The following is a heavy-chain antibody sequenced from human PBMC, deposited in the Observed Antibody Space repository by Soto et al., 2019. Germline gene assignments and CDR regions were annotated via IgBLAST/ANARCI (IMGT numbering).Heavy chain of an antibody. J-gene: IGHJ4*02. V-gene: IGHV1-2*04. D-gene: IGHD3-10*01. Sequence: ASVKVSCKASGYTFTGYYMHWVRQAPGQGLEWMGWINPNSGGTNYAQKFQGWVTMTRDTSISTAYMELSRLRSDDTAVYYCARAGGTRITMVRGVTLPRYWGQGTLVTVSS. CDR1: GYTFTGYY. CDR3: ARAGGTRITMVRGVTLPRY. CDR2: INPNSGGT.